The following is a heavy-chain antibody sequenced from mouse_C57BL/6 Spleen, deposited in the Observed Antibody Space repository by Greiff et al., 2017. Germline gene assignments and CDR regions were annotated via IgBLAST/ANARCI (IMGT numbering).Heavy chain of an antibody. CDR3: TRGCEGNYDYAMDY. V-gene: IGHV1-55*01. CDR2: IYPGSGST. D-gene: IGHD2-1*01. J-gene: IGHJ4*01. Sequence: QVQLQQPGAELVKPGASVKMSCQASGYTFTSYWITWVKQRPGQGLEWIGDIYPGSGSTNYNEKFQSKATLTVATSSSTAYMQLSSLTSEDSAVYYCTRGCEGNYDYAMDYWGQGTSVTVSS. CDR1: GYTFTSYW.